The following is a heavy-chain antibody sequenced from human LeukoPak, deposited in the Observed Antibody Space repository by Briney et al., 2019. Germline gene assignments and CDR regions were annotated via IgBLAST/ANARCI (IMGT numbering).Heavy chain of an antibody. V-gene: IGHV3-66*01. CDR1: GFTVSSNY. D-gene: IGHD1-26*01. CDR2: IYSGGST. Sequence: GGSLRLSCAASGFTVSSNYMSWVRQAPGKGLEWVSVIYSGGSTYYADSVKGRFTISRDNSKNTLYLQMNSLRPEDTALYYCAKEGALNWFDPWGQGTLVTVSS. J-gene: IGHJ5*02. CDR3: AKEGALNWFDP.